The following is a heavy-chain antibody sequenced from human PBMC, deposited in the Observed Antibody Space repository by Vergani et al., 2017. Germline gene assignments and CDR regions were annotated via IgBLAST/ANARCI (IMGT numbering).Heavy chain of an antibody. J-gene: IGHJ6*02. Sequence: QVQLVESGGGVVQPGRSLRLSCAASGFTFSSYGMHWVRQAPGKGLEWVAVISYDGSNKYYADSVKGRFTISRDNSKNTLYLQMNSLRAEDTAVYYCAKGYCSGGSCYRSRVPQNYGMDVWGQGTTVTVSS. V-gene: IGHV3-30*18. CDR1: GFTFSSYG. D-gene: IGHD2-15*01. CDR2: ISYDGSNK. CDR3: AKGYCSGGSCYRSRVPQNYGMDV.